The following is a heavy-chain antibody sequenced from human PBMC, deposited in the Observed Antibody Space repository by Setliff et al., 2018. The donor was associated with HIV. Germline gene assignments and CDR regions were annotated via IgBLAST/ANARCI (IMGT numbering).Heavy chain of an antibody. CDR1: GFTFSDYY. V-gene: IGHV3-11*01. Sequence: GGSLRLSCAASGFTFSDYYMSWIRQAPGKGLEWVACISGSGSTIYYADSVKGRFTISRDNAKNSLYLQMNSLRAEDTAVYYCARGSMIAHYYYYGMDVWGQGTTVTAP. CDR3: ARGSMIAHYYYYGMDV. J-gene: IGHJ6*02. D-gene: IGHD3-22*01. CDR2: ISGSGSTI.